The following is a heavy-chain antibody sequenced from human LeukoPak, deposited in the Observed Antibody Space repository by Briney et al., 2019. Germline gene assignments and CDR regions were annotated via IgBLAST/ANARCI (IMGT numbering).Heavy chain of an antibody. J-gene: IGHJ4*02. CDR2: IIPIFGTA. V-gene: IGHV1-69*13. D-gene: IGHD1-26*01. CDR3: ARDRWGATPGGGYFDY. Sequence: SVTVSCKASGGTFSSYAISWVRQAPGQGLEWMGGIIPIFGTANYAQKFQGRVTITADESTSTAYMELSSLRSEDTAVYYCARDRWGATPGGGYFDYWGQGTLVTVSS. CDR1: GGTFSSYA.